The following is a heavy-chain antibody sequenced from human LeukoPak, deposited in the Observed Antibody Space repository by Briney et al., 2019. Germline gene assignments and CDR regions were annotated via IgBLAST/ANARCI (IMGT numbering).Heavy chain of an antibody. CDR2: INHSGST. CDR3: ARVVGATRDSWIDY. V-gene: IGHV4-34*01. D-gene: IGHD1-26*01. J-gene: IGHJ4*02. CDR1: GGSFSGYY. Sequence: SETLSLTCAVYGGSFSGYYWSWIRQPPGKGLEWIGEINHSGSTNYNPSLKSRVTISVDTSKNQFSLKRSSVTAADTAVYYCARVVGATRDSWIDYWGQGTLVTVSS.